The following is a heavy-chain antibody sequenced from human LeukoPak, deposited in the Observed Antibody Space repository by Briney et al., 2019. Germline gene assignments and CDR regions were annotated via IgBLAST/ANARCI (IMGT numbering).Heavy chain of an antibody. CDR1: GFSFSRYA. V-gene: IGHV3-23*01. D-gene: IGHD5-12*01. CDR2: VNESGGRT. J-gene: IGHJ4*02. CDR3: AKEGRPNSGGGFFDY. Sequence: TGGSLRLSCAASGFSFSRYAMGWVRQAPGKGLEWVSTVNESGGRTYYADSVKGRFTMSRDNSRSTLYLQMNSLRAEDTAVYYCAKEGRPNSGGGFFDYWGQGTRVPVSS.